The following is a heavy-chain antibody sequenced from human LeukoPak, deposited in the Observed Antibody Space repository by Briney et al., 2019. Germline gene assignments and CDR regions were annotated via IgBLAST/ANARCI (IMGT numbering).Heavy chain of an antibody. CDR3: ASYRYGSSFAFDI. Sequence: GGSLRLSCGASGFTVSTNYMSWVRQAPGKGLEWVSIIYSGGSTYYADSVKGRFTISRDNSKNTLHLQMNSLRAEDTAVYYCASYRYGSSFAFDIWGQGTMVTVSS. D-gene: IGHD6-6*01. CDR1: GFTVSTNY. V-gene: IGHV3-66*01. CDR2: IYSGGST. J-gene: IGHJ3*02.